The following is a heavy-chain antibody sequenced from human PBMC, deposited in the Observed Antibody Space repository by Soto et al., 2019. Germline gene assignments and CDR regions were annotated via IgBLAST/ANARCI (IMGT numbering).Heavy chain of an antibody. V-gene: IGHV4-30-4*01. CDR3: ARWGQGRYDPRAYDY. D-gene: IGHD1-20*01. Sequence: QVQLQESGPGLVKPSQTLSLTCTVSGGSISSGDYYWSGIRQPPGKGLEWIGYIYYSGSTYYNPSLKSRVTISVDTSKNQFSLKLSSVTAADTAVYYCARWGQGRYDPRAYDYWGQGTLVTVSS. CDR2: IYYSGST. CDR1: GGSISSGDYY. J-gene: IGHJ4*02.